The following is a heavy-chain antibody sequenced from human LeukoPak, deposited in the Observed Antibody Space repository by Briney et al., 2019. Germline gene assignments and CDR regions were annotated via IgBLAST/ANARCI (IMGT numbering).Heavy chain of an antibody. J-gene: IGHJ4*02. CDR3: ARDADFGYSGSYYFDY. V-gene: IGHV3-74*01. CDR1: GFTFSSYW. Sequence: GGSLRLSCAASGFTFSSYWMHWVRQAPGKGLVWVSRINSDGSSTSYADSVKGRFTISRDNAKNTLYLQMNSLRAEDTALYYCARDADFGYSGSYYFDYWGQGTLVTVSS. CDR2: INSDGSST. D-gene: IGHD1-26*01.